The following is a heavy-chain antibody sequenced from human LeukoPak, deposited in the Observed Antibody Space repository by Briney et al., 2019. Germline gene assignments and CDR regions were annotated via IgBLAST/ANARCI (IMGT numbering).Heavy chain of an antibody. V-gene: IGHV4-61*02. CDR1: GGSISSGSYY. CDR2: IYTSGST. J-gene: IGHJ2*01. CDR3: ARRSTIFGVVIIHWYFDL. D-gene: IGHD3-3*01. Sequence: SQTLSLTCTVSGGSISSGSYYWSWIRQPAGKGLEWIGRIYTSGSTNYNPSLKSRVTISVDTSKNQFSLKLSSVTAADTAVYYCARRSTIFGVVIIHWYFDLWGRGTLVTVSS.